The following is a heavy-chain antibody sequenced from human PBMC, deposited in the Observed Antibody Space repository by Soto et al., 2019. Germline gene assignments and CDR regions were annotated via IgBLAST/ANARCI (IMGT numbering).Heavy chain of an antibody. J-gene: IGHJ4*02. CDR2: INHSGST. V-gene: IGHV4-34*01. CDR1: GGSFSGYY. D-gene: IGHD2-2*01. Sequence: QVQLQQWGAGLLKPSETLSLTCAVYGGSFSGYYWSWIRQPPGKGLEWIGEINHSGSTNYNPSLKSRVTISVDTSKNQFSLKLSSVTAADTAVYYCARAQGYCSSTSCYRYYDFWSGYPYYFDYWGQGTLVTVSS. CDR3: ARAQGYCSSTSCYRYYDFWSGYPYYFDY.